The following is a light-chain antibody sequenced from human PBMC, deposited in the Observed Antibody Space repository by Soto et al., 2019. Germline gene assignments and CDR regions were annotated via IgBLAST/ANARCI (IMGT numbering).Light chain of an antibody. Sequence: EIVMTQSPATLSVSPGERATLSCRASQSVNSNLAWYQQKPGQAPRILIYGASTRATGIPARFSGSGSGTEFTLTISSLQSEDFAVYYCQQYNNWPGTFGQGTKVEIK. CDR2: GAS. CDR1: QSVNSN. V-gene: IGKV3-15*01. J-gene: IGKJ1*01. CDR3: QQYNNWPGT.